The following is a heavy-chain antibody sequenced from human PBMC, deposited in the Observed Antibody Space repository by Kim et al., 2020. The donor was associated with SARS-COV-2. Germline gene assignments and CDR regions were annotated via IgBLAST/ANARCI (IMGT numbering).Heavy chain of an antibody. D-gene: IGHD1-26*01. CDR3: ARHPTGWEYYFDY. Sequence: YSPSFQGHVTISADKSISTAYLQWSSLKASDTAMYYCARHPTGWEYYFDYWGQGTLVTVSS. J-gene: IGHJ4*02. V-gene: IGHV5-10-1*01.